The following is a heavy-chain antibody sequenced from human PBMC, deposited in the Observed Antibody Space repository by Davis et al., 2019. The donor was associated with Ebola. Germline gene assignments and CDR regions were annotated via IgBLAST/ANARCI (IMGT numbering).Heavy chain of an antibody. CDR3: ARDSGGDYGGNYFDY. D-gene: IGHD4-23*01. CDR2: IWYDGSNK. CDR1: GFTFSSYG. Sequence: PGGSLRLFCAASGFTFSSYGMHWVRQAPGKGLEWVAVIWYDGSNKYYADSVKGRFTISRDNSKNTLYLQMNSLRAEDTAVYYCARDSGGDYGGNYFDYWGQGTLVTVSS. J-gene: IGHJ4*02. V-gene: IGHV3-33*01.